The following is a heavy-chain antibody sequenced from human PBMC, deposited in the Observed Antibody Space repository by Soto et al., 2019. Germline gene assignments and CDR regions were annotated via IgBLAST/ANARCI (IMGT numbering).Heavy chain of an antibody. CDR3: AIAVAGTHGMDV. CDR2: IIPILGIT. D-gene: IGHD6-19*01. J-gene: IGHJ6*02. Sequence: QVQLVQSGAEVKKPESSVNVSCKASGGTFSSYTISWVRQAPGQGLEWMGRIIPILGITNYAQKFQGRVTIAADKSTSTAYMELSSLRSEDTAVYYCAIAVAGTHGMDVWGQGTTVTVSS. V-gene: IGHV1-69*02. CDR1: GGTFSSYT.